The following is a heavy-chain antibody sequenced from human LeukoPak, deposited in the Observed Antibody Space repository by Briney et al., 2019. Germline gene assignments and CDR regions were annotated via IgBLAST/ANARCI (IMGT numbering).Heavy chain of an antibody. CDR1: GGSISSYY. J-gene: IGHJ6*02. D-gene: IGHD6-19*01. V-gene: IGHV4-4*07. Sequence: SESLSLTCTVSGGSISSYYWSWIRQPAGKGLEWIGRIYTSGSTTYNPSLKSSVTISVDTSKNQFSLEVSSVTAADTAVYYCARGGYSSGSSARVYVMDVGAQGTRVPVSS. CDR3: ARGGYSSGSSARVYVMDV. CDR2: IYTSGST.